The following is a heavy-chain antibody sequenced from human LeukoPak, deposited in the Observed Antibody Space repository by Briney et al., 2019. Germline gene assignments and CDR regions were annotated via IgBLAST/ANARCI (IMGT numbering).Heavy chain of an antibody. CDR3: ARGEKPYDY. CDR2: INAYNGNT. D-gene: IGHD1-26*01. Sequence: ASVKVSCKTSGYTFTYYVISWVRQAPGQGLEWMGWINAYNGNTNDAQKFQGRVTMTTDKSTSTAYMELRSLRSGDTAVYYCARGEKPYDYWGQGTLVSVSS. CDR1: GYTFTYYV. J-gene: IGHJ4*02. V-gene: IGHV1-18*01.